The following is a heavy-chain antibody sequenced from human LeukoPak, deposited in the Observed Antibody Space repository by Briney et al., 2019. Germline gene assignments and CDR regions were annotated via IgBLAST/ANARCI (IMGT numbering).Heavy chain of an antibody. CDR2: INPNSGGT. Sequence: GASVKVSCKASGYTFTSYYMHWVRQAPGQGLEWMGWINPNSGGTNYAQKFQGRVTMTRDTSISTAYMELSRLRSDDTAVYYCARGIVSSVVVVTAGMTLYYYYYMDVWGKGTTVTVSS. J-gene: IGHJ6*03. D-gene: IGHD2-21*02. CDR3: ARGIVSSVVVVTAGMTLYYYYYMDV. CDR1: GYTFTSYY. V-gene: IGHV1-2*02.